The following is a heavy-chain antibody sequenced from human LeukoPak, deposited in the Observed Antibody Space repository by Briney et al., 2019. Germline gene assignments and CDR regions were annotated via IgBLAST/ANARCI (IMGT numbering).Heavy chain of an antibody. CDR1: GGTFSSYA. D-gene: IGHD5-24*01. V-gene: IGHV1-69*13. J-gene: IGHJ4*02. Sequence: ASVKVSCKASGGTFSSYAISWVRQAPGQGLEWMGGIIPIFGTANYAQKFQGRATITADESTSTAYMELSSLRSEDTAVYYCARVEPDKGARRDGYNWNYWGQGTLVTVSS. CDR3: ARVEPDKGARRDGYNWNY. CDR2: IIPIFGTA.